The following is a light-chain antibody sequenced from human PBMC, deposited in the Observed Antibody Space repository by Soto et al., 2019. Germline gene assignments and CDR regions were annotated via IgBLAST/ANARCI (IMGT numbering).Light chain of an antibody. V-gene: IGLV2-14*03. CDR2: DVT. CDR1: SSDVGGYNS. Sequence: QSVLTQPASVSGSPGQSITISCTGTSSDVGGYNSVSWYQQHPGKAPKVMIYDVTNRPSGVSNRFSGSKSGNTASLTISGLQAEDEADYSCSSYTSTSTLHMVFGGGTKLTVL. CDR3: SSYTSTSTLHMV. J-gene: IGLJ3*02.